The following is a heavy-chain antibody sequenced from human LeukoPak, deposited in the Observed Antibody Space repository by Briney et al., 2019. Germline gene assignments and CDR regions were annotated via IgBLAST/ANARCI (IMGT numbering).Heavy chain of an antibody. CDR2: IYVDGRTT. V-gene: IGHV3-74*01. J-gene: IGHJ5*02. Sequence: PGGSLRLSCVASGFTFSNYWMHWVRQPPGKGLVWVSRIYVDGRTTNYADSVKGRFTIARDNAKNTVYLEMNSLSVEDTATYYCIRDFRSADLWGQGGLVTVTS. CDR1: GFTFSNYW. CDR3: IRDFRSADL.